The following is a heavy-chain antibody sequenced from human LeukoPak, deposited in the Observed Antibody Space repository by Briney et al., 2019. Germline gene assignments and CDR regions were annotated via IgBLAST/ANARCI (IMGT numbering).Heavy chain of an antibody. Sequence: GGSLRLSCAASGFTFSSYSMNWVRQAPGKGLEWVSSISSSSSYIYYADSVKGRFTISRDNAKNSLYLQMNSLRAEDTAVYYCARDFQYSSGWYFRGGYYGMDVWGQGTTVTVSS. V-gene: IGHV3-21*01. J-gene: IGHJ6*02. CDR2: ISSSSSYI. CDR1: GFTFSSYS. CDR3: ARDFQYSSGWYFRGGYYGMDV. D-gene: IGHD6-19*01.